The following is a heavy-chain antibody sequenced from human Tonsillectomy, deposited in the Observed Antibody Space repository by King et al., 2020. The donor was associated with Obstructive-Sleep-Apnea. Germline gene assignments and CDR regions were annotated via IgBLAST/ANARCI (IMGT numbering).Heavy chain of an antibody. CDR1: GYSISSGYY. V-gene: IGHV4-38-2*02. CDR3: ARSWELPNYFDY. Sequence: QLQESGPGLVKPSETLSLTCTVSGYSISSGYYWGWIRQPPGKGLEWIGSIYHSGSTYYNPSLKSRVTISVDTSKNQFSLKLSSVTAADTAVYYCARSWELPNYFDYWGQGTLVTVSS. J-gene: IGHJ4*02. CDR2: IYHSGST. D-gene: IGHD1-26*01.